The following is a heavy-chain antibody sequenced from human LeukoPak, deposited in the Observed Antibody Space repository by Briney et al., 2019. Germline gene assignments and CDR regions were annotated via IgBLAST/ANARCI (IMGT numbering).Heavy chain of an antibody. D-gene: IGHD2-15*01. CDR2: IRYDGSEK. CDR3: AKDAWRSSGSSCPQYYYYMDV. Sequence: PGGSLRLSYAASGFTFSTYGIHWVRQAPGKGLEWEAFIRYDGSEKYYADSMKGRFTISRDNSKNTLYLQMNSLRTEDTAVYYCAKDAWRSSGSSCPQYYYYMDVWGKGTTVTDSS. CDR1: GFTFSTYG. J-gene: IGHJ6*03. V-gene: IGHV3-30*02.